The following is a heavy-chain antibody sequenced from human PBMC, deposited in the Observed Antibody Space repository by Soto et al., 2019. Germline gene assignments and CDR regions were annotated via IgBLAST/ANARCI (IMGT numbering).Heavy chain of an antibody. J-gene: IGHJ4*02. CDR2: IYYSGST. CDR3: ARTYGDHVRYFDY. V-gene: IGHV4-31*03. CDR1: GGSISSGGYY. Sequence: QVQLQESGPGLVKPSQTLSLTCTVSGGSISSGGYYWSWIRQHPGKGLEWIGYIYYSGSTYYNPSLKSRVTISVDTSKNQFSLKLSSVTAEDTAVYYCARTYGDHVRYFDYWGQGTLVTVSS. D-gene: IGHD4-17*01.